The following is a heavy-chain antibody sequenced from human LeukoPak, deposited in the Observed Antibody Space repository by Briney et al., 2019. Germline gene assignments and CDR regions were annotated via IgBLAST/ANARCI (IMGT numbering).Heavy chain of an antibody. Sequence: LGASVKVSCKVSGYTLTELSMHWVRQAPGKGLEWMGGFDPEDGETIYAQKFQGRVTMTEDTSTDTAYMELSSLRSEDTAVYYCATGYYDILTGYYTPYFDYWGQGTLVIVSS. CDR2: FDPEDGET. CDR3: ATGYYDILTGYYTPYFDY. CDR1: GYTLTELS. D-gene: IGHD3-9*01. V-gene: IGHV1-24*01. J-gene: IGHJ4*02.